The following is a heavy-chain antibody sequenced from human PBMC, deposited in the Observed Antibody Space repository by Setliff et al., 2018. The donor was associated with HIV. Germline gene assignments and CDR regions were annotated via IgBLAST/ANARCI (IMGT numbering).Heavy chain of an antibody. Sequence: SETLSLTCTVSGGSINTGSYYWGWIRQPPGKGLESIGTIYYSGSTYYKSSLKSRLTISVDTSKNQFSLKLNSVTAADTAVYYCEAATVGEAGYYGIDVWG. CDR2: IYYSGST. CDR3: EAATVGEAGYYGIDV. D-gene: IGHD1-26*01. J-gene: IGHJ6*01. V-gene: IGHV4-39*07. CDR1: GGSINTGSYY.